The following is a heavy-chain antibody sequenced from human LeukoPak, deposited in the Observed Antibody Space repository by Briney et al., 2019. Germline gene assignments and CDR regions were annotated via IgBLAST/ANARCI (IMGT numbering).Heavy chain of an antibody. CDR3: TTDLIVVVPTFDS. CDR2: IKSKTDGRTT. D-gene: IGHD2-2*01. Sequence: GGSLSLSCAASGFTFSNAWMSWVRQAPGGGMECVGCIKSKTDGRTTDYAAPVKGRFTISRDDSKNTLYLQMNSLKTEDTAVYYCTTDLIVVVPTFDSWGQGTLVTVSS. J-gene: IGHJ4*02. CDR1: GFTFSNAW. V-gene: IGHV3-15*01.